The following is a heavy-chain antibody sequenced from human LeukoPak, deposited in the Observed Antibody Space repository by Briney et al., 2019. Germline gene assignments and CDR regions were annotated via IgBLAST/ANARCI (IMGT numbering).Heavy chain of an antibody. CDR2: ISPSGSTI. D-gene: IGHD1-14*01. V-gene: IGHV3-48*03. CDR1: GFTFSNYE. CDR3: ASPNRFDY. J-gene: IGHJ4*02. Sequence: GGSLRLSCAASGFTFSNYEINWVRQAPGKRLEWVSYISPSGSTIYYADSVKGRFTISRDNSKSTLYLQMNSLRADDTAVYYCASPNRFDYWGQGTLVTVSS.